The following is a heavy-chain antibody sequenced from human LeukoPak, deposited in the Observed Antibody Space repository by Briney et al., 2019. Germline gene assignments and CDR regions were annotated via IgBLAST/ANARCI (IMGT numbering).Heavy chain of an antibody. J-gene: IGHJ4*02. CDR1: GGSISGSNW. V-gene: IGHV4-4*02. CDR3: ARWASRTADY. Sequence: SETLSLTCAVSGGSISGSNWWSWFRQPPGEGLQWIGEIYHSGSTNYNPSLKSRVTISLDKSKNQFSLKLSSVTAADTAVYYCARWASRTADYWGQGTLVTVSS. CDR2: IYHSGST.